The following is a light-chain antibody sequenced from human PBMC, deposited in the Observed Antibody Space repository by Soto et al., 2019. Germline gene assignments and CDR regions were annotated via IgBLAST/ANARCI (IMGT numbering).Light chain of an antibody. CDR2: GAS. CDR1: QSVSSN. Sequence: IVMTQSPATLSVSPGERATLSCRASQSVSSNLAWYQQKPGQAPRLLIYGASTRATGIPARFSGSGSATDFTLTISSLQSEDFAAYYCQQYNNWPPLFTFGPGTKVDIK. CDR3: QQYNNWPPLFT. J-gene: IGKJ3*01. V-gene: IGKV3D-15*01.